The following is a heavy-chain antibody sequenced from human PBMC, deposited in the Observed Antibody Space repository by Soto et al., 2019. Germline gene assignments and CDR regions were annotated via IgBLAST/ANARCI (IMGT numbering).Heavy chain of an antibody. J-gene: IGHJ4*02. CDR3: ARAVAVAADFDD. CDR2: INAGNGNT. V-gene: IGHV1-3*05. D-gene: IGHD6-19*01. Sequence: QVQLVQSGAEEKKPGASVKVSCKASGYTFTGYAMHWVRQAPGQRLEWMGWINAGNGNTKYSQKFQGRVTITRDTSASTAYMELSSLRSEDTAVYYCARAVAVAADFDDWGQGTLGTVSS. CDR1: GYTFTGYA.